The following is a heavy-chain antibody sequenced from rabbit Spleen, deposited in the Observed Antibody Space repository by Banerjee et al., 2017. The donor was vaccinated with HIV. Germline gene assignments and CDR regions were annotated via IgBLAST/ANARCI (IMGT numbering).Heavy chain of an antibody. D-gene: IGHD1-1*01. J-gene: IGHJ4*01. V-gene: IGHV1S45*01. CDR3: ARDVDTIYFRFSL. CDR2: INIVTGKS. Sequence: QEQLVESGGGLVQPGGSLKLSCTASGFSFSNKAVMCWVRQAPGKGLEWIACINIVTGKSVYASWAKGRFTMSRTSSTTVTLQMTSLTAADTATYFCARDVDTIYFRFSLWGPGTLVTVS. CDR1: GFSFSNKAV.